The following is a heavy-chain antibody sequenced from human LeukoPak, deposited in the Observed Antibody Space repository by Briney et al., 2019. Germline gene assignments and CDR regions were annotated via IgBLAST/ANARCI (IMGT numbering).Heavy chain of an antibody. CDR1: GYTFTGYY. D-gene: IGHD2-21*02. CDR2: SNPNSGGT. J-gene: IGHJ4*02. V-gene: IGHV1-2*02. Sequence: ASVKVSCKASGYTFTGYYMHWVRQAPGQGLEWMGWSNPNSGGTNYAQKFQGRVTMTRDTSISTAYMELSRLRSDDTAVYYCARSGGVTAIPDYWGQGTLVTVSS. CDR3: ARSGGVTAIPDY.